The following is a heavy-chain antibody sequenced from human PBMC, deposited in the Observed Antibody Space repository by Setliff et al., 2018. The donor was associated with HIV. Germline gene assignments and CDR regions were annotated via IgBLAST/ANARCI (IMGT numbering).Heavy chain of an antibody. CDR3: ARGKVLRGNILYY. CDR2: INAGNGNT. D-gene: IGHD2-8*01. V-gene: IGHV1-18*04. Sequence: ASVKVSCKASGYTFRRFGITWVRQAPGQGLEWMGWINAGNGNTKYSQKFQGRVTITRDTSASTAYMELSSLRSEDTAVYFCARGKVLRGNILYYWGQGTLVTVSS. J-gene: IGHJ4*02. CDR1: GYTFRRFG.